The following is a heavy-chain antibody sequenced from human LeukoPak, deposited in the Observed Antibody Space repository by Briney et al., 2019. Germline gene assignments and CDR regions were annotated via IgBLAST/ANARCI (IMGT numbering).Heavy chain of an antibody. CDR3: GRVLEMATISLGYFDL. J-gene: IGHJ2*01. V-gene: IGHV4-59*01. CDR1: GGSISSYY. D-gene: IGHD5-24*01. CDR2: IYYSGST. Sequence: SETLSLTCTVSGGSISSYYWSWIRQPPGKGLEWIGYIYYSGSTNYNPSLKSRVTISVDTSKNQFSLKLSSVTAADTAVYYCGRVLEMATISLGYFDLWGRGTLVTVSS.